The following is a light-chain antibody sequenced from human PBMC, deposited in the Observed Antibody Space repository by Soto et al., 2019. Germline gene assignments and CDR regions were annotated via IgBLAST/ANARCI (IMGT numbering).Light chain of an antibody. Sequence: IVLTQSPDTLSLSPGERATLSCRASQSVGRRYLAWYQQKPGQAPMLLIYDTSERASDIPDRFSGSGSGTDFTLTISRLVPEDFAVYYCQYQGTFGGGTQVEIE. CDR3: QYQGT. J-gene: IGKJ4*01. CDR1: QSVGRRY. V-gene: IGKV3-20*01. CDR2: DTS.